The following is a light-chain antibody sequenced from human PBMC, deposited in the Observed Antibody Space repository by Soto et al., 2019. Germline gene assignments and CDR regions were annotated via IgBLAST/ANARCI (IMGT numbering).Light chain of an antibody. J-gene: IGKJ3*01. Sequence: AIQMTQSPSSLSASVGVRVTITCRASQGIRDDLAWYQQKPGKAPKLLIYSASSLPSGVPSRFSGSGSGTDFTLTISSLQPEDFATYFCLHDYEFPFTFGPGTKVDIK. CDR2: SAS. CDR3: LHDYEFPFT. CDR1: QGIRDD. V-gene: IGKV1-6*01.